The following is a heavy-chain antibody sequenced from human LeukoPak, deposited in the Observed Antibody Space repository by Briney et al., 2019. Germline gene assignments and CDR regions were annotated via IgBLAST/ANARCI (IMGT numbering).Heavy chain of an antibody. CDR1: GGSISSYY. J-gene: IGHJ6*03. D-gene: IGHD4-11*01. CDR3: ARARANYSNPRSWYYYYYMDV. Sequence: KPSETLSLTCTVSGGSISSYYWSWIRQPPGKGLEWIGYIYYSGSTNYNPSLKSRVTISVDTSKNQFSLKLSSVTAADTAVYYCARARANYSNPRSWYYYYYMDVWGKGTTVTVSS. CDR2: IYYSGST. V-gene: IGHV4-59*01.